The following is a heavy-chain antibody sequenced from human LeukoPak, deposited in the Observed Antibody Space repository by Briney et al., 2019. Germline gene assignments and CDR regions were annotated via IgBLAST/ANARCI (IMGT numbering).Heavy chain of an antibody. CDR3: AKGGYYDLTEGLGGFYYMDV. CDR2: INSDGSST. CDR1: GFTFSSYW. D-gene: IGHD3-22*01. Sequence: PGGSLRLSCAASGFTFSSYWMHWVRQAPGKGLVWVSRINSDGSSTSYADSVKGRFTISRDNSKNTLYLQMNSLRAEDTAVYYCAKGGYYDLTEGLGGFYYMDVWGKGTTVTVSS. V-gene: IGHV3-74*01. J-gene: IGHJ6*03.